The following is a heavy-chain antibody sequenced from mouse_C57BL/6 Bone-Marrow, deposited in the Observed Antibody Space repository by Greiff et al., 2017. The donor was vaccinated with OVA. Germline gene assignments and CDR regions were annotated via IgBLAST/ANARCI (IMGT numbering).Heavy chain of an antibody. CDR1: GFTFSNYW. J-gene: IGHJ2*01. CDR2: IRLKSDNYAT. CDR3: TATTVVATRNY. V-gene: IGHV6-3*01. Sequence: EVKVEESGGGLVQPGGSMKLSCVASGFTFSNYWMNWVRQSPEKGLEWVTQIRLKSDNYATHYAESVKGRFTISRDDSKSSVYLQMNNLRAEDTGIYYCTATTVVATRNYWGQGTTLTVSS. D-gene: IGHD1-1*01.